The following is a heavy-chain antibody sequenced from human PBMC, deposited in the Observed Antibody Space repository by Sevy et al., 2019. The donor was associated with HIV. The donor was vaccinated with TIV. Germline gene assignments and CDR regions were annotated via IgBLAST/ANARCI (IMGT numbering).Heavy chain of an antibody. D-gene: IGHD3-22*01. CDR3: ATAREYYQDSSGYLDF. J-gene: IGHJ4*02. Sequence: ASVKVSCKVSGYTLTGLSMHWVRQAPGKGLEWMGRCDPEDGETIYAQNFQGRVTLTEDTSRDTAYMELSSLRYEDTAVYYCATAREYYQDSSGYLDFWGQGTLVTVSS. CDR2: CDPEDGET. V-gene: IGHV1-24*01. CDR1: GYTLTGLS.